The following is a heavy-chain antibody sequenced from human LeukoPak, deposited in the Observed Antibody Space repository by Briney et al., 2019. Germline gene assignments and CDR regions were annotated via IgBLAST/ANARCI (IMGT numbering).Heavy chain of an antibody. CDR3: ASGYLGIVVVPAAKSPLEY. J-gene: IGHJ4*02. Sequence: ASVKVSCKASGGTFSSYAISWVRQAPGQGLEWMGGIIPIFGTANYAQKFQGRVAITTDESTSTAYMELSSLRSEDTAVYYCASGYLGIVVVPAAKSPLEYWGQGTLVTVSS. CDR1: GGTFSSYA. CDR2: IIPIFGTA. D-gene: IGHD2-2*03. V-gene: IGHV1-69*05.